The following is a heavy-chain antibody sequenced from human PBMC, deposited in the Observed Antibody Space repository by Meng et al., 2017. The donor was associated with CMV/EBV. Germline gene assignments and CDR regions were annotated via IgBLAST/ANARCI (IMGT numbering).Heavy chain of an antibody. CDR3: ARGYDILTGQGEDWLDP. V-gene: IGHV1-69*05. CDR1: GGTFSSYA. CDR2: IIPIFGTR. D-gene: IGHD3-9*01. Sequence: SVKVSCKASGGTFSSYAISWVRQAPGQGLEWMGGIIPIFGTRNYAQKFQGRVTITTDESKSTAYVELSSLRSEDPAVYYCARGYDILTGQGEDWLDPWGQGTLVTVSS. J-gene: IGHJ5*02.